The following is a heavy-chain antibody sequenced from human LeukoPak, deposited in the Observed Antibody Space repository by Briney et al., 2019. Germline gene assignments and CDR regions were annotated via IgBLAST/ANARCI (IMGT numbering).Heavy chain of an antibody. Sequence: PSETLSLTCTVSGGSISSYYWSWIRQPPGKGLEWIGYIYYSGSTNYNPSLKSRVTISVDTSKNQFSLKLSSVTAADTAVYYCARSVGSGSYYTYYYYYYMDVWGKGTTVTISS. D-gene: IGHD3-10*01. CDR2: IYYSGST. CDR3: ARSVGSGSYYTYYYYYYMDV. J-gene: IGHJ6*03. CDR1: GGSISSYY. V-gene: IGHV4-59*08.